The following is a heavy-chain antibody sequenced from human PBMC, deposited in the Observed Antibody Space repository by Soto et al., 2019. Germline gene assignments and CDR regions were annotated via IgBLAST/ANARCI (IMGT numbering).Heavy chain of an antibody. V-gene: IGHV1-2*02. CDR2: INPSSGGT. D-gene: IGHD4-4*01. J-gene: IGHJ6*02. CDR3: ARDFRTYSHGVDV. Sequence: ASVKVSCKASGYPFTGPYIYWVRQAPGQGLEWMGWINPSSGGTEFAEKFQGRVTVTRDTSTRTVFLELNSLTSDGTGVYFCARDFRTYSHGVDVWGQGTAVTVSS. CDR1: GYPFTGPY.